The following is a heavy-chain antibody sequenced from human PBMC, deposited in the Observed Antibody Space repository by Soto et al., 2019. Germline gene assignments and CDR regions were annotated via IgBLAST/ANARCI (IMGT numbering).Heavy chain of an antibody. CDR1: GGSFSGYY. CDR2: INHSGST. CDR3: ARDNDGTIFALDY. Sequence: SETLSLTCAVYGGSFSGYYWSWIRQPPGKGLEWIGEINHSGSTNYNPSLKSRVTISVDTSKNQFSLKLSSVTAADTAVYYCARDNDGTIFALDYWGQGTLVTVSS. D-gene: IGHD3-3*01. J-gene: IGHJ4*02. V-gene: IGHV4-34*01.